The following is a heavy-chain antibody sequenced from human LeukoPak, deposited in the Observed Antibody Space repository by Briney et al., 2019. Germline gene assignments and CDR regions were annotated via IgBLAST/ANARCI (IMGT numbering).Heavy chain of an antibody. CDR1: GFTFSSYS. J-gene: IGHJ4*02. D-gene: IGHD4-17*01. CDR2: ISSSSSK. Sequence: PGGSLRLSCAASGFTFSSYSMNWVRQAPGKGLEWVSYISSSSSKYYADSLKGRFTISRDNAKNSLYLQMNSLRAEDTAVYYCARCSVTKVDYWGQGTLVTVSS. V-gene: IGHV3-48*01. CDR3: ARCSVTKVDY.